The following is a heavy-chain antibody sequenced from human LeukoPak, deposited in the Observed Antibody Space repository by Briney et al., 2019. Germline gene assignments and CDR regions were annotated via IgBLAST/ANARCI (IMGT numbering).Heavy chain of an antibody. CDR2: IKQDGSAK. CDR1: GFTFSSYW. Sequence: GGSLRLSCAASGFTFSSYWMSWVRQAPGKGLEWVANIKQDGSAKYYVDSVKGRFTISRDNAKNSLYLQMNSLRAEDTALYYCAKDIGGYSSGWLDYWGQGTLVTVSS. J-gene: IGHJ4*02. CDR3: AKDIGGYSSGWLDY. V-gene: IGHV3-7*03. D-gene: IGHD6-19*01.